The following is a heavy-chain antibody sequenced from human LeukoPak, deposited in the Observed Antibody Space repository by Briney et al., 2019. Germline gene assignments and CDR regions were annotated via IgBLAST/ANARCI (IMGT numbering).Heavy chain of an antibody. Sequence: GGSLRLSCAASGFTFSGSAMHWVRQASGKGLEWVGRIRSKANSYATAYAASVKGRFTISRDDSKNTAYLQMNSLKTEDTAVYYCTRRNYDFWSGYYSFFDYWGQGTLVTVSS. CDR3: TRRNYDFWSGYYSFFDY. J-gene: IGHJ4*02. V-gene: IGHV3-73*01. CDR1: GFTFSGSA. CDR2: IRSKANSYAT. D-gene: IGHD3-3*01.